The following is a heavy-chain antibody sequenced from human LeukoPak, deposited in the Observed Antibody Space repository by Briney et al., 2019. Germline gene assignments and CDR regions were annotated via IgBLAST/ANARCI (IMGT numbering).Heavy chain of an antibody. J-gene: IGHJ5*02. Sequence: PSETLSLTCSVSGGSISSYYWSWIRQPPRKGLEWIGYISYSGSTNYNPSLKSRVTISVDTSKNQFSLKLSSVTAADTAVYYCAREFYTALRSWGQGTLVTVSS. CDR3: AREFYTALRS. D-gene: IGHD2-2*02. CDR1: GGSISSYY. V-gene: IGHV4-59*01. CDR2: ISYSGST.